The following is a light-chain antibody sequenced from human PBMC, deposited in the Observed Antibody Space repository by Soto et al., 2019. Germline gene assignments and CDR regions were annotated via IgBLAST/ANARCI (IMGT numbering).Light chain of an antibody. CDR2: RDS. CDR1: NIGRKN. J-gene: IGLJ2*01. Sequence: SSELTQPLSVSVVLGQTARITCGGNNIGRKNVHWYQQKPGQAPVMVIYRDSSRPSGIPERISGSKSGDTATLTISSAQAVDEADYYCHVWDSNNVVFGGGTKLTVL. V-gene: IGLV3-9*01. CDR3: HVWDSNNVV.